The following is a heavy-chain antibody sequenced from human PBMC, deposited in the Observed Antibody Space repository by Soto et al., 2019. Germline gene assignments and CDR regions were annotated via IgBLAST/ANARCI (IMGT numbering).Heavy chain of an antibody. J-gene: IGHJ4*02. CDR2: IYPGDSDT. V-gene: IGHV5-51*01. CDR1: VYSFTSYW. CDR3: ARVDSSGCSEY. D-gene: IGHD6-25*01. Sequence: GESLKISCKGSVYSFTSYWIGWVRQMPGKGLECMGFIYPGDSDTTYSPSFQGHVTISADKYSSTDYLQWSSLKASDTAMYYCARVDSSGCSEYWGQGTLVTVSS.